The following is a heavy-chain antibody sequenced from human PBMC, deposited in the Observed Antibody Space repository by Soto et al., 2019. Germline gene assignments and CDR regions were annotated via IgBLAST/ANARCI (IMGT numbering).Heavy chain of an antibody. CDR2: IYYSGST. Sequence: LSLTCTVSGGSISSGGYYWSWIRQHPGKGLEWIGYIYYSGSTYYNPSLKSRVTISVDTSKNQFSLKLSSVTAADTAVYYCARGIKVLRFLEGSMDVWGQGTTVTVSS. CDR1: GGSISSGGYY. V-gene: IGHV4-31*03. CDR3: ARGIKVLRFLEGSMDV. D-gene: IGHD3-3*01. J-gene: IGHJ6*02.